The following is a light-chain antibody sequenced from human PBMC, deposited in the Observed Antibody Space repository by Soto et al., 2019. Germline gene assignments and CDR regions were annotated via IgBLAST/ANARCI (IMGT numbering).Light chain of an antibody. V-gene: IGLV2-14*01. CDR3: SSYTSDSTPYV. Sequence: QLVLTQPASVSGSPGQSITISCAGTSSDVGGYDYVSWYQQEPGKAPKLMIYDVTNRPSGVSNRFSGSKSGNTASLTISGLQAEDEADYYCSSYTSDSTPYVFGTGTKVTVL. CDR2: DVT. CDR1: SSDVGGYDY. J-gene: IGLJ1*01.